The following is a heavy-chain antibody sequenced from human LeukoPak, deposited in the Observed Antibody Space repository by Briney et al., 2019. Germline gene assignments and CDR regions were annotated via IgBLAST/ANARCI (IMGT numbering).Heavy chain of an antibody. J-gene: IGHJ4*02. Sequence: GGSLRLSCAASGFTFYDYGMTWVRQVPGKGLEWVSGRDGGSTSYADSVKGRFTISRDSAKNSLYLQMNSLRADDTALYYCARDPYGAYAYFDYWGQGTLVTVSS. D-gene: IGHD4-17*01. CDR3: ARDPYGAYAYFDY. V-gene: IGHV3-20*04. CDR1: GFTFYDYG. CDR2: RDGGST.